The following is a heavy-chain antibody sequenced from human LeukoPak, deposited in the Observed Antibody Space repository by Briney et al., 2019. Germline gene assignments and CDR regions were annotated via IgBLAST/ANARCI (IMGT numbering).Heavy chain of an antibody. V-gene: IGHV1-69*05. J-gene: IGHJ4*02. CDR2: IIPIFGTA. Sequence: ASVKVSCKASGYTFTSYGISWVRQAPGQGLEWMGGIIPIFGTANYAQKFQGRVTITTDESTSTAYMELSSLRSEDTAVYYCARDRDSGYSGYAYEYWGQGTLVTVSS. CDR1: GYTFTSYG. CDR3: ARDRDSGYSGYAYEY. D-gene: IGHD5-12*01.